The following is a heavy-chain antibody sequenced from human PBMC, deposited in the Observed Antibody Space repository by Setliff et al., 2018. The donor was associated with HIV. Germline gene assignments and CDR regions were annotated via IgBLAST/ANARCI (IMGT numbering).Heavy chain of an antibody. CDR3: ARMVVVVTNWFDP. Sequence: PSETLSLTCAVYGGSFSGYYWSWIRQPPGKGLEWIGEINHSGSTNYNPSLKSRVTISVDTSKNQFSLKLSSVTAADTAVYYCARMVVVVTNWFDPWSQGTLVTVSS. J-gene: IGHJ5*02. CDR2: INHSGST. D-gene: IGHD2-15*01. CDR1: GGSFSGYY. V-gene: IGHV4-34*01.